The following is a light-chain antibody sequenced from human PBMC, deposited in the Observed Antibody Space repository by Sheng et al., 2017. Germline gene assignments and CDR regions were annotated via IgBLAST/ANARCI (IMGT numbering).Light chain of an antibody. CDR3: QRYSTSPPYT. CDR2: DAS. Sequence: EIVLTQSPGTLSLSPGERATLSCRASQSLTNNYLAWYQQKPGQAPRLLIHDASSRATGIPDRFSGSGSGTDFTLTISRLEPEDFAVYYCQRYSTSPPYT. CDR1: QSLTNNY. V-gene: IGKV3-20*01. J-gene: IGKJ2*01.